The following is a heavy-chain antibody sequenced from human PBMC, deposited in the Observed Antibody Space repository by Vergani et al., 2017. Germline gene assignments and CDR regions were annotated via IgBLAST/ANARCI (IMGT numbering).Heavy chain of an antibody. CDR1: GFTFSSYA. D-gene: IGHD2-2*01. J-gene: IGHJ6*03. V-gene: IGHV3-23*01. CDR2: ISGSGGST. Sequence: EVQLLESGGGLVQPGGSLRLSCAASGFTFSSYAMSWVRQAPGKGLEWVSAISGSGGSTYYADPVKGRFTISRDNSKNTLYLQMNSLRAEDTAVYYCAKGGAAAHYYYYYMDVWGKGTTVTVSS. CDR3: AKGGAAAHYYYYYMDV.